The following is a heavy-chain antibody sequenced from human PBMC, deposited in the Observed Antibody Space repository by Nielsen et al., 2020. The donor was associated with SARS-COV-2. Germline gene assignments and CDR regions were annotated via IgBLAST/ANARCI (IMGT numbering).Heavy chain of an antibody. CDR3: ARGAHQWAADY. CDR1: GYTFTAYY. V-gene: IGHV1-2*02. CDR2: FNPGSGGT. Sequence: ASVKVSCKASGYTFTAYYIHWVRQAPGQGLEWMGWFNPGSGGTKYAQKFQGRVTATRDMSVTTAYLELSGLTSDDTAVYYCARGAHQWAADYWGQGTLVTVSS. J-gene: IGHJ4*02. D-gene: IGHD2-8*01.